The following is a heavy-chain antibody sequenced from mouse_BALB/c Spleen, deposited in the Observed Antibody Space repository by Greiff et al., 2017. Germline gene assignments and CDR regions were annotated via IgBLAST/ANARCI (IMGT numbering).Heavy chain of an antibody. CDR2: ISSGGST. Sequence: EVQGVESGGGLVKPGGSLKLSCAASGFTFSSYAMSWVRQTPEKRLEWVASISSGGSTYYPDSVKGRFTISRDNARNILYLQMSSLRSEDTAMYYCAREGGSMITDGRFAYWGQGTLVTVSA. CDR3: AREGGSMITDGRFAY. CDR1: GFTFSSYA. V-gene: IGHV5-6-5*01. J-gene: IGHJ3*01. D-gene: IGHD2-4*01.